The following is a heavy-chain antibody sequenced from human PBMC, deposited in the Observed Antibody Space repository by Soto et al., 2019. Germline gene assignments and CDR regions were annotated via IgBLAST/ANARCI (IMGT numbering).Heavy chain of an antibody. D-gene: IGHD2-15*01. Sequence: QLQLQESGPGLVKPSETLSLTCTVSGGSISSSSYYWGWIRQPPGKGLEWIGSIYYSGSTNYNPTLNSRVTIPVDKSKNQYALKLGSVTAADPGVYYCARAGSGMRDYWGQGTVVTVSS. CDR1: GGSISSSSYY. CDR3: ARAGSGMRDY. V-gene: IGHV4-39*01. J-gene: IGHJ4*02. CDR2: IYYSGST.